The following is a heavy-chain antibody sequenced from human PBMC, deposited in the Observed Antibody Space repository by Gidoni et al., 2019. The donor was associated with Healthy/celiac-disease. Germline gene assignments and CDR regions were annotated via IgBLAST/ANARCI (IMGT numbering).Heavy chain of an antibody. D-gene: IGHD3-22*01. Sequence: QVQLVESGGGVVQHGRSLRLSCAASGFTFSSYGMHWVRQAPGKGLGWVAVIWYDGSNKYYADSVKGRFTISRDNSKNTLYLQMNSLRAEDTAVYYCARDKPIVVVRDDAFDIWGQGTMVTVSS. CDR2: IWYDGSNK. CDR1: GFTFSSYG. V-gene: IGHV3-33*01. CDR3: ARDKPIVVVRDDAFDI. J-gene: IGHJ3*02.